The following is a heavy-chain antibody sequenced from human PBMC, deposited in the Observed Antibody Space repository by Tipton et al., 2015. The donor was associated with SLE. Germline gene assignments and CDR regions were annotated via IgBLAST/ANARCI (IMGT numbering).Heavy chain of an antibody. Sequence: LRLSCTVSGGSISSHYWSWIRQPPGKGLERIGYIYYSGSTNYNPPLKSRVTMSVDTSKNQFSLKLSSVTAADTAVYYCATQGGSGGHDAFDIWGQGTMVTVSS. D-gene: IGHD3-16*01. J-gene: IGHJ3*02. CDR2: IYYSGST. CDR3: ATQGGSGGHDAFDI. V-gene: IGHV4-59*11. CDR1: GGSISSHY.